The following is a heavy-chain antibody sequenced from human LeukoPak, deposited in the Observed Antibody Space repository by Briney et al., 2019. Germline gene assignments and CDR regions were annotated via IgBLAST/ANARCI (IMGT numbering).Heavy chain of an antibody. Sequence: PGGCLRLSCAASGFTFSSYGMHGLRPAPGKGPDWGAVITYDGRKKYYPDSVKCRFTISRDNSKNTLYPPKYSLRAEDTAVYYCAKTDSSGYYGTPFDYWGQGTLVTVSS. V-gene: IGHV3-30*18. CDR2: ITYDGRKK. CDR1: GFTFSSYG. CDR3: AKTDSSGYYGTPFDY. J-gene: IGHJ4*02. D-gene: IGHD3-22*01.